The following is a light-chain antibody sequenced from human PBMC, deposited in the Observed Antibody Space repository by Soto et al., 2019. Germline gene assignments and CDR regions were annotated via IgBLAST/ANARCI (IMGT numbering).Light chain of an antibody. J-gene: IGLJ2*01. V-gene: IGLV1-44*01. Sequence: QSVLTQTPSLSGTPGQRVTISCSASRSNIGSNIVNWYQQLPGTAPKLLIYNNNQRPSGVPDRFSDSKSGTSASLAISGLQSEDEADYFCAAWDDSLNEVVFGGGTKVTVL. CDR1: RSNIGSNI. CDR3: AAWDDSLNEVV. CDR2: NNN.